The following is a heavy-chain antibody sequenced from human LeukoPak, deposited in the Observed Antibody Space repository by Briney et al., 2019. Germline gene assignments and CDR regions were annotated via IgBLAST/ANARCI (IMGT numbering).Heavy chain of an antibody. Sequence: GGSLRLSCAASGFTVSTNYMSWVRQAPGKGLEWVSVIYSGGSTYYADSVKGRFTISRDNSKNTLYLQMNSLRAEDTAVYYCAKDPRDHSYGWSWRYFDYWGQGTLVTVSS. J-gene: IGHJ4*02. CDR2: IYSGGST. V-gene: IGHV3-66*02. CDR1: GFTVSTNY. CDR3: AKDPRDHSYGWSWRYFDY. D-gene: IGHD5-18*01.